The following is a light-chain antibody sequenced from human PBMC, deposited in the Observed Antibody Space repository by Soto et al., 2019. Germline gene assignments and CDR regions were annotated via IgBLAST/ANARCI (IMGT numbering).Light chain of an antibody. J-gene: IGKJ3*01. CDR3: QQYGTSRVT. Sequence: EVVLTQSPGTLSLSPGERATLSCRASQSINNNLAWYQHKPGQAPRLLIYSASSRAAGIPDRFSGSGSRTVSPLTISRLEAEDFAVYYCQQYGTSRVTFGPGTKVDIK. CDR1: QSINNN. CDR2: SAS. V-gene: IGKV3-20*01.